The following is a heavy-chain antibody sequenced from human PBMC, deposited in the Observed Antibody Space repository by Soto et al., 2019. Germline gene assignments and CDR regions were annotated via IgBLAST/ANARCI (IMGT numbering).Heavy chain of an antibody. CDR3: ARGQRALITYGPFDP. D-gene: IGHD4-17*01. CDR1: GFTLSSYA. J-gene: IGHJ5*02. CDR2: FSGTGGYT. V-gene: IGHV3-23*01. Sequence: PGGSLRLSCAASGFTLSSYAMSWVRQAPGKGLEWVSTFSGTGGYTYYVDSVKGRFTISRDDSKNTLFLHMNSLRAADTAVYYCARGQRALITYGPFDPWGQGTLVTVSS.